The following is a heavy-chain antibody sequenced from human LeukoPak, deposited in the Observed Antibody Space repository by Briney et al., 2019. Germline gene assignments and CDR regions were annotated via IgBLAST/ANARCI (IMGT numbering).Heavy chain of an antibody. CDR2: IYTSGST. CDR3: ARSRYSSSWFDY. D-gene: IGHD6-13*01. Sequence: SETLSLTCTVSGGSISSYYWSWIRQPAGNGLEWIGRIYTSGSTNYNPSLKSRVTMSVDTSKNQFSLKLSSMTAADTAVYYCARSRYSSSWFDYWGQGTLVTVSS. V-gene: IGHV4-4*07. CDR1: GGSISSYY. J-gene: IGHJ4*02.